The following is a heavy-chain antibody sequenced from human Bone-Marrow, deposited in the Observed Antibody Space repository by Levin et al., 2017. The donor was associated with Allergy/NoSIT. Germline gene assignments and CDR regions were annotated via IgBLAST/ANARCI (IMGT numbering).Heavy chain of an antibody. CDR3: ARGVPGRTIVVVPAACDY. J-gene: IGHJ4*02. CDR2: IYPGDSDT. CDR1: GYSFTNYW. Sequence: GESLKISCKGSGYSFTNYWIGWVRQMPGKGLEWMGIIYPGDSDTRYSPSFQGQVTISADKSISTAYLQWSSLKASDTAMYYCARGVPGRTIVVVPAACDYWGQGTLVTVSS. V-gene: IGHV5-51*01. D-gene: IGHD2-2*01.